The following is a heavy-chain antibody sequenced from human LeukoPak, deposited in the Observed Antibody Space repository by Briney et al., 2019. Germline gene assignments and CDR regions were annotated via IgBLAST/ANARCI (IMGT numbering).Heavy chain of an antibody. CDR2: IKQDRSEK. D-gene: IGHD4-17*01. Sequence: GGSLRLSCAASGFTFSSYSMNWVRQAPGKGLEWVANIKQDRSEKYYVDSVKGRFTISRDNAKNSLSLQMNSLSPEDTALYYCARSSTTVTTRYFDLWGRGTLVTVSS. V-gene: IGHV3-7*03. J-gene: IGHJ2*01. CDR3: ARSSTTVTTRYFDL. CDR1: GFTFSSYS.